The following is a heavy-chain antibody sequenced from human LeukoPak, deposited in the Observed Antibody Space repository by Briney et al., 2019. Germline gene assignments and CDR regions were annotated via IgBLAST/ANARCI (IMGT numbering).Heavy chain of an antibody. Sequence: PGGSLRLSCAASGFTFSSYWMSWVRQAPGKGLEWVANIKQDGSEKYYVDSVKGRFTISRDNAKNSLYLQMNSLRAEDTAVYYCAREFYYDILTGYSDGFDYWGQGTLVTVSS. CDR3: AREFYYDILTGYSDGFDY. CDR1: GFTFSSYW. D-gene: IGHD3-9*01. CDR2: IKQDGSEK. J-gene: IGHJ4*02. V-gene: IGHV3-7*01.